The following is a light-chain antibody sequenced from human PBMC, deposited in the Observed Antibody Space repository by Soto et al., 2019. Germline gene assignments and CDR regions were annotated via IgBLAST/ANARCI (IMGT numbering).Light chain of an antibody. Sequence: DIQMTHSPSTLSASVWGRVTITCRGSQSISIWLAWYQQKPGKPPKLLXYEASRSESGVPSSFSGSGSGTELTLTISSLQPDDFANYYCQQYNSYSPWPFGQGTKVDIK. V-gene: IGKV1-5*03. CDR1: QSISIW. CDR3: QQYNSYSPWP. CDR2: EAS. J-gene: IGKJ1*01.